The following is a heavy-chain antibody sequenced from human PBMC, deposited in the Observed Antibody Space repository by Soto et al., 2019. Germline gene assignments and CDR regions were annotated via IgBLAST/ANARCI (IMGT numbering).Heavy chain of an antibody. CDR2: ISGGSDRT. CDR1: GFTIRNYA. CDR3: EGSWT. Sequence: EVQVVESGGDLVQPGGSLRLSCAASGFTIRNYAMSWVRQAPGKALEWVSGISGGSDRTYYADSVKGRFTIFKDNSKNTLYLHMSSLSVEDTAVYHCEGSWTWGQGTMVTVSS. J-gene: IGHJ3*01. D-gene: IGHD5-12*01. V-gene: IGHV3-23*04.